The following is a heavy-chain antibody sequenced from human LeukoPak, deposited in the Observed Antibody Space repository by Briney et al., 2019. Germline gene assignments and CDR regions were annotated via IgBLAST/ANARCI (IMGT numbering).Heavy chain of an antibody. D-gene: IGHD5-12*01. Sequence: ASVKVSCKASGYTFTSYGISWVRQAPGQGLEWMGWISAYNGNTNYAQKLQGRVTMTTDTSTSTAYMELRSLRSDDTAVYYCARDLPTYRRDGYNLPYYFDYWGQGTLVTVSS. V-gene: IGHV1-18*01. J-gene: IGHJ4*02. CDR2: ISAYNGNT. CDR3: ARDLPTYRRDGYNLPYYFDY. CDR1: GYTFTSYG.